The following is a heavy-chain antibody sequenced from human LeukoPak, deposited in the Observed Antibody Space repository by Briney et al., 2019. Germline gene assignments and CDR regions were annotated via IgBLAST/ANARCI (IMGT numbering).Heavy chain of an antibody. CDR2: ISGSGGST. Sequence: GASLRLSCAASGFTFSSYAMSWVRQAPGKGLEWVSAISGSGGSTYYADSVKGRFTISRDNSKNTLYLQMNGLRAEDTAVYYCAKGTAVAGTAYYFDYWGQGTLVTVSS. D-gene: IGHD6-19*01. V-gene: IGHV3-23*01. J-gene: IGHJ4*02. CDR3: AKGTAVAGTAYYFDY. CDR1: GFTFSSYA.